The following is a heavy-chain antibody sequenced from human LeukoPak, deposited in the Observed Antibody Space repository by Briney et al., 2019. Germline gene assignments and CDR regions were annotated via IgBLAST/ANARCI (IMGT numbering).Heavy chain of an antibody. V-gene: IGHV3-23*01. D-gene: IGHD2-21*01. CDR3: AKFLPTHIVVANYYFDY. J-gene: IGHJ4*02. CDR2: ISGSGGSA. CDR1: GFTFSSYA. Sequence: GGSLRLSCAASGFTFSSYAMSWVRQASGKGLEWVSAISGSGGSAYYADSVKGRFTISRDNSKNTLYLQMNSLRAEDTAVYYCAKFLPTHIVVANYYFDYWGQGTLVTVSS.